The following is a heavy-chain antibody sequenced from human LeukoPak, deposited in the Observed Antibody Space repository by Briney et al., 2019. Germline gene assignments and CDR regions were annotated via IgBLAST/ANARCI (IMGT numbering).Heavy chain of an antibody. CDR3: ARFSRVEWSF. Sequence: PGGSLRLSCAASGFTFSNYWMSWVRQAPGKGLEWVANIKQDGSVKQYVDSIKGRFTISRDNAENTLYLQMDSLRVEDTAVYYCARFSRVEWSFWGQGTLVTVSS. V-gene: IGHV3-7*01. CDR2: IKQDGSVK. J-gene: IGHJ4*02. D-gene: IGHD3-3*01. CDR1: GFTFSNYW.